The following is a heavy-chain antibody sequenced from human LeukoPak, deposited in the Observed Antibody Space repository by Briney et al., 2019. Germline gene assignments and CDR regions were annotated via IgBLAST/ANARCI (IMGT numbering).Heavy chain of an antibody. Sequence: SVKVSCKASGGTFSSYAISWVRQAPGQGLEWMGGIIPIFGTANYAQKFQGRVTITTDESTSTAYMELSSLRSEDTAVYYCARLPWGDYGGNSWGQGTLVTVSS. CDR2: IIPIFGTA. V-gene: IGHV1-69*05. J-gene: IGHJ4*02. D-gene: IGHD4-23*01. CDR3: ARLPWGDYGGNS. CDR1: GGTFSSYA.